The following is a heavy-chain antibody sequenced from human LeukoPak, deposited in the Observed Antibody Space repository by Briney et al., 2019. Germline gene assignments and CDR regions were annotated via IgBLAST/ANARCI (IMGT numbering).Heavy chain of an antibody. CDR1: GGSFSGYY. Sequence: SETLSLTCAVYGGSFSGYYWSWIRQPPGKGLEWIGEINHSGSTNYNPSLKSRVTISVDTSKNQFSLKLSSVTAADTAVYYWARGLRGIVVVPAAIGRKSIAANLYYFDYWGQGTLVTVSS. D-gene: IGHD2-2*02. V-gene: IGHV4-34*01. CDR2: INHSGST. CDR3: ARGLRGIVVVPAAIGRKSIAANLYYFDY. J-gene: IGHJ4*02.